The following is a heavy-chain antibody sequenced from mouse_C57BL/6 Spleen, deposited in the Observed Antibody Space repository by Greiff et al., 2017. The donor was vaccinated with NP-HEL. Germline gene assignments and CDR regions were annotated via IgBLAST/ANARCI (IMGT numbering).Heavy chain of an antibody. V-gene: IGHV1-80*01. CDR1: GYAFSSYW. CDR3: ARSWGNYDFYYAMDY. J-gene: IGHJ4*01. D-gene: IGHD2-1*01. Sequence: VQLQQSGAELVKPGASVKISCKASGYAFSSYWMNWVKQRPGKGLEWIGQIYPGDGDTNYNGKFKGKATLTADKSSSTAYMQLSSLTSEESAVYCCARSWGNYDFYYAMDYWGQGTSVTVSS. CDR2: IYPGDGDT.